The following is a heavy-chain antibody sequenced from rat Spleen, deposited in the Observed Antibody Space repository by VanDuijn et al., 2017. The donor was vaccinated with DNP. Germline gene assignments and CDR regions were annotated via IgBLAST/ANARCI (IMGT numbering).Heavy chain of an antibody. J-gene: IGHJ3*01. CDR1: GFSLTTYS. Sequence: QVQLKESGPGLVQPSETLSLTCTVSGFSLTTYSVSWVRQPSGKGPEWMGKMWYDGDTAYNSALKSRLSISRDTSKSQVFLKMNSLQTDDTGTYYCTSDSLNSSSFVYWGQGSLFTVSS. CDR3: TSDSLNSSSFVY. CDR2: MWYDGDT. D-gene: IGHD1-2*01. V-gene: IGHV2-63*01.